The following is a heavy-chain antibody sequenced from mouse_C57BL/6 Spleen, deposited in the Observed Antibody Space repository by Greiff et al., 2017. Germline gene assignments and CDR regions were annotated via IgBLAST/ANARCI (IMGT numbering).Heavy chain of an antibody. Sequence: VKLQESGAELVKPGASVKLSCKASGYTFTSYWMQWVKQRPGQGLEWIGEIDPSDGYTNYNQKFKGKATLTVDTSSSTAYMQLSSLTSEDSAVYYCASYDYDRAWFAYWGQGTLVTVSA. J-gene: IGHJ3*01. D-gene: IGHD2-4*01. CDR3: ASYDYDRAWFAY. CDR2: IDPSDGYT. CDR1: GYTFTSYW. V-gene: IGHV1-50*01.